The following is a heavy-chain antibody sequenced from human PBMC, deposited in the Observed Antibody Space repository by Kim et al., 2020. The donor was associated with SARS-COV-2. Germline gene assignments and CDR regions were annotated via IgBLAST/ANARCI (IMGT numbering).Heavy chain of an antibody. CDR3: ARGPPPTTVVTPHFDY. J-gene: IGHJ4*02. CDR2: IYYSGST. D-gene: IGHD4-17*01. V-gene: IGHV4-31*03. CDR1: GGSISSGGYY. Sequence: SETLSLTCTVSGGSISSGGYYWSWIRQHPGKGLEWIGYIYYSGSTYYNPSLKSRVTISVDTSKNQFSLKLSSVTAADTAVYYCARGPPPTTVVTPHFDYWGQGTLVTVSS.